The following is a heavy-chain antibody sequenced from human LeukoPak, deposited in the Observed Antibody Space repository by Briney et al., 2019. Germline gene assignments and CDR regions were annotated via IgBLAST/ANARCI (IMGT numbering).Heavy chain of an antibody. V-gene: IGHV4-39*07. CDR3: ARIYDSSGYYSVN. Sequence: PSETLSLTCTVSGGSISSSSYYWGWIRQPPGKGLEWIGSIYYSGSTYYNPSLKSRVTISVDTSKNQFSLKLSSVTAADTAVYYCARIYDSSGYYSVNWGQGTLVTVSS. D-gene: IGHD3-22*01. CDR1: GGSISSSSYY. CDR2: IYYSGST. J-gene: IGHJ4*02.